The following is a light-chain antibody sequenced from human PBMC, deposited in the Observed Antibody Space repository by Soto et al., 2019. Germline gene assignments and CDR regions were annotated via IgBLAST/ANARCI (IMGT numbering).Light chain of an antibody. CDR1: SSDVGGYNY. CDR3: SSYRSSSIVV. J-gene: IGLJ2*01. CDR2: EVS. Sequence: QSALTQPASVSGSPGQSITISCTGTSSDVGGYNYVSWYQQHPGKAPKLMIYEVSNRPSGVSNRFSGSKSGNTASLTISGLQAEDEADYYCSSYRSSSIVVFGGGPKLTVL. V-gene: IGLV2-14*01.